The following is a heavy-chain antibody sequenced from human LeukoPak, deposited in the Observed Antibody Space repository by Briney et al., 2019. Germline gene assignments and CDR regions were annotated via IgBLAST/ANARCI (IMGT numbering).Heavy chain of an antibody. D-gene: IGHD3-9*01. Sequence: SETLSLTCAVYGGSFSGYYWSWIRQPPGKGLEWIGEINHSGSTNYNPSLKSRVTISVDTSKNQFSLKLSSVTAADTAVYYCARTDYDILTGYYNSPDYWGRGTLVTVSS. J-gene: IGHJ4*02. CDR3: ARTDYDILTGYYNSPDY. V-gene: IGHV4-34*01. CDR1: GGSFSGYY. CDR2: INHSGST.